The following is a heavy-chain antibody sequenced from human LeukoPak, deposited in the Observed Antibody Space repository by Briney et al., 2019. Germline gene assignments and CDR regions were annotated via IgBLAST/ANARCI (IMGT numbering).Heavy chain of an antibody. CDR3: ARVSCSGGSCYSDFDY. D-gene: IGHD2-15*01. CDR2: IYQSGNT. J-gene: IGHJ4*02. Sequence: SETLSLTCTVSGGSISSYYWSWIRQPPGKGLEWIGEIYQSGNTNYNPSLKSRVTISVDTSKNQFSLRLSSVTAADTAVYYCARVSCSGGSCYSDFDYWGQGTLVTVSS. CDR1: GGSISSYY. V-gene: IGHV4-34*01.